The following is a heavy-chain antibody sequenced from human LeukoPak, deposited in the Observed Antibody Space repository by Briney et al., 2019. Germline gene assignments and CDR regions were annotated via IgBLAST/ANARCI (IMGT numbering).Heavy chain of an antibody. CDR3: ARSGYNRFDY. D-gene: IGHD5-24*01. Sequence: GGSLRLSCAASGFTFSTYAMSWVRQAPGKGLEWVSSFSGSGGSTYYADSVKGRLTISRDNSKNTLYLQMNRLRAEDAAIYYFARSGYNRFDYWGQGTLVTVSS. CDR1: GFTFSTYA. J-gene: IGHJ4*02. CDR2: FSGSGGST. V-gene: IGHV3-23*01.